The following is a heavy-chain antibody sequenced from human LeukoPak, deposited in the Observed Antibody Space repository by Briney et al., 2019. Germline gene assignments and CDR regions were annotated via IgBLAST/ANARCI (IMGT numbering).Heavy chain of an antibody. J-gene: IGHJ3*02. CDR2: ISAYNGNT. CDR3: ARDRPMVRVLSKLDAFDI. V-gene: IGHV1-18*01. D-gene: IGHD3-10*01. Sequence: ASVKVSCKASGYTFTSYGISWVRQAPGQGLEWMGWISAYNGNTNYAQKLQGRVTMTTDTSTSTAYMELGSLRSDDTAVYYCARDRPMVRVLSKLDAFDIWGQGTMVTVSS. CDR1: GYTFTSYG.